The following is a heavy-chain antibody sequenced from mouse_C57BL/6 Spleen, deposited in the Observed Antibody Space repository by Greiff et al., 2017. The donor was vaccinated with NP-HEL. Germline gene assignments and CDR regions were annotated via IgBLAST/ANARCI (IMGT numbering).Heavy chain of an antibody. J-gene: IGHJ2*01. CDR2: IYPGDGDT. CDR3: ARGDYGSSYFDY. V-gene: IGHV1-80*01. D-gene: IGHD1-1*01. Sequence: VQLQQSGAELVKPGASVKISCKASGYAFSSYWMNWVKQRPGKGLEWIGQIYPGDGDTNYNGKFKGKATLTADKSSRTAYMQLSSLTSEDSAVYFCARGDYGSSYFDYWGQGTTLTVSS. CDR1: GYAFSSYW.